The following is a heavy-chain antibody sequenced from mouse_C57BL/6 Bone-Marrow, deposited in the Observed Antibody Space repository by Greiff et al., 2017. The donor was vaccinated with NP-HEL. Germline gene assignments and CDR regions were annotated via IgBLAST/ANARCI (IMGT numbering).Heavy chain of an antibody. CDR2: IRLKSDNYAT. D-gene: IGHD2-2*01. V-gene: IGHV6-3*01. J-gene: IGHJ1*03. Sequence: DVKLVESGGGLVQPGGSMKLSCVASGFTFSNYWMNWVRQSPEKGLEWVAQIRLKSDNYATHYAESVKGRFTISRDDSKSSVYLQMNNLRAEDTGIYYCTEGGYALTPCFDVWGTGTTVTVSS. CDR1: GFTFSNYW. CDR3: TEGGYALTPCFDV.